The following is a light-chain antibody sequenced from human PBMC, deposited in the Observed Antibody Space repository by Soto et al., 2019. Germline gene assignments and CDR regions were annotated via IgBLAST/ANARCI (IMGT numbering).Light chain of an antibody. CDR2: GAS. Sequence: EVVMTQSPATLSVSLGERATLXXXXSESVLNNLAWYQQKPGQAPRLLIYGASTRATGIPARFSGSGSGTDFTLTISRLEPEDFALYYCQHYYGTSPITFGQGTRLEIK. J-gene: IGKJ5*01. CDR3: QHYYGTSPIT. CDR1: ESVLNN. V-gene: IGKV3-15*01.